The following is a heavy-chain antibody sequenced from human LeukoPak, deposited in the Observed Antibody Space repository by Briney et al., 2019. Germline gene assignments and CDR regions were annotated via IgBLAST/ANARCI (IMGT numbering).Heavy chain of an antibody. J-gene: IGHJ4*02. CDR3: ARAGSYRLTTTL. CDR2: ISYSGST. D-gene: IGHD4-17*01. Sequence: SETXSXXXXXSXXXXXPYXXMWIRQPPGKGLEWIGYISYSGSTSFNPSLKSRVTISLDTSTNQVSLKLRSVTAADTAVYYCARAGSYRLTTTLWGQGTLVTVSS. V-gene: IGHV4-59*01. CDR1: XXXXXPYX.